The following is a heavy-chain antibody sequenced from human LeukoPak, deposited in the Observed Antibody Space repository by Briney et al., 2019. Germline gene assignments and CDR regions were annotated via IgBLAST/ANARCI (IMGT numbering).Heavy chain of an antibody. Sequence: PSETLSLTCTVSGGSISSHYWSWIRQPPGKGLEWIGYIYYSGSTSYNPSLKSRVTISVDTSKNQFSLKLSSVTAADTAVYYCARGLDPLWSGYFFWFDPWGQGTLVTVSS. CDR3: ARGLDPLWSGYFFWFDP. CDR2: IYYSGST. CDR1: GGSISSHY. D-gene: IGHD3-3*01. V-gene: IGHV4-59*11. J-gene: IGHJ5*02.